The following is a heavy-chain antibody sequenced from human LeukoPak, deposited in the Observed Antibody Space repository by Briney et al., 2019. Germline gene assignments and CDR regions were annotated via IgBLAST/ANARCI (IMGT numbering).Heavy chain of an antibody. CDR2: IYHSGST. D-gene: IGHD2-2*01. J-gene: IGHJ6*03. Sequence: SETLSLTCTVSGYSISSGYYWGWIRQPPGKGLEWIGSIYHSGSTYYNPSLKSRVTISVDTSKNQFSLKLSSVTAADTAVYYCATRGGYCSSTSCYRIPYYYYYMDVWGKGTTVTISS. V-gene: IGHV4-38-2*02. CDR1: GYSISSGYY. CDR3: ATRGGYCSSTSCYRIPYYYYYMDV.